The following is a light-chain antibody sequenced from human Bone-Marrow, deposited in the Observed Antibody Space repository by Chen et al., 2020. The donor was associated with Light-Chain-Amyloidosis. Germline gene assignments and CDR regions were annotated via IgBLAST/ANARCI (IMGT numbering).Light chain of an antibody. CDR1: QTISSNY. V-gene: IGKV3-20*01. CDR2: GSS. J-gene: IGKJ4*01. CDR3: QQYGTSPLT. Sequence: EIVLTQSPGTLSLSPGEGANLSCRASQTISSNYLTWYQQKFGQAPRLLIYGSSSRSTGIPDRFTGSGSWTDFTLTIHRLEPEDFAMYYCQQYGTSPLTFGGGTKVEIK.